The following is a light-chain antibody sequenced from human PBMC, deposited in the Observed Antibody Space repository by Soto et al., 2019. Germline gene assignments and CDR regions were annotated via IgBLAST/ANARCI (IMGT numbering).Light chain of an antibody. J-gene: IGKJ2*01. CDR2: GAS. CDR3: QQYGSSPPYT. Sequence: EIVLTQSPGTLSLSPGERATLSCRASQSVSSSYLAWYQQKPGQAPRLLIYGASIRATGIPEKFSGSGSGKDLNLHISRLQHEDFAVYSCQQYGSSPPYTFGQGTKLEIK. CDR1: QSVSSSY. V-gene: IGKV3-20*01.